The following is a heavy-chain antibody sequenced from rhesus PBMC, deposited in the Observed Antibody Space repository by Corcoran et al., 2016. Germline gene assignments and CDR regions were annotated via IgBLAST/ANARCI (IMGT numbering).Heavy chain of an antibody. Sequence: QVQLQESGPGLVKPSETMSLTCAVSGYSISSGYYWGWIRQPPVKGSAGIGRSYGSGGSNDLNPSLKSRVTLSVDTSKNQFSLKLSSVTAADTAVYYCARVGSSWSEWDTVGTEWYFDLWGPGTPITISS. J-gene: IGHJ2*01. CDR2: SYGSGGSN. CDR1: GYSISSGYY. V-gene: IGHV4S14*01. CDR3: ARVGSSWSEWDTVGTEWYFDL. D-gene: IGHD5-42*01.